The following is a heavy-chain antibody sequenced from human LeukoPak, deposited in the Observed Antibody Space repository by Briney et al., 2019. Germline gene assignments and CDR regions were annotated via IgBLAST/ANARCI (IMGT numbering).Heavy chain of an antibody. V-gene: IGHV1-46*01. D-gene: IGHD1-26*01. CDR2: INPIDGGT. Sequence: SVHVPCQASVYTFTRYYMHWVRQAPGQELDGMGIINPIDGGTSHAPKFQDRVTMTSDKSTSTVYIELSSLRSEDTAVYYCARDLGGATASEQECWGQGTLVTVSS. J-gene: IGHJ4*02. CDR3: ARDLGGATASEQEC. CDR1: VYTFTRYY.